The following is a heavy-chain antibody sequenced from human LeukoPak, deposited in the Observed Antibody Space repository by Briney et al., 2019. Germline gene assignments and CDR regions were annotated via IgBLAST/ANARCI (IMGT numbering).Heavy chain of an antibody. CDR1: GGTFSSYA. CDR2: IIPIFGTA. Sequence: SVKVSCKASGGTFSSYAISWVRQAPGQGLEWMGRIIPIFGTANYAQKFPGRVTITTDEPTSTTYMELSSLRSEDTAVYYCAREVWEDSNSPNWFDPWGQGTLGTVSS. J-gene: IGHJ5*02. V-gene: IGHV1-69*05. D-gene: IGHD4-11*01. CDR3: AREVWEDSNSPNWFDP.